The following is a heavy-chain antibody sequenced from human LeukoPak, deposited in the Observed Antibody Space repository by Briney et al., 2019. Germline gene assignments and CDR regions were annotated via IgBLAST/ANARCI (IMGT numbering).Heavy chain of an antibody. CDR1: GGSISGYY. CDR2: IYTSGST. V-gene: IGHV4-4*07. J-gene: IGHJ3*02. D-gene: IGHD2-21*01. CDR3: ARKNPAYCGGDCYSYAFDI. Sequence: PSETLSLTCTVSGGSISGYYWSWIRQPAGKGLEWIGRIYTSGSTNYNPSLKSRVTISVDTSKNQFSLKLSSVTAADTAVYYCARKNPAYCGGDCYSYAFDIWGQGTMVTVSS.